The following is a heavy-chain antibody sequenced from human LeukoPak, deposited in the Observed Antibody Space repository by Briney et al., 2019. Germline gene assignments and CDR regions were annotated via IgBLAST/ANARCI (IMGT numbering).Heavy chain of an antibody. D-gene: IGHD3-10*01. CDR3: ARQTTIITMVRGKENWFDP. CDR2: IYYSGST. CDR1: GGSISSSSYY. Sequence: SETLSLTCTVSGGSISSSSYYWGWIRQPPGKGLEWIGSIYYSGSTYYNPSLKSRVTISVDTSKNQFSLKLSSVTAADTAVYYCARQTTIITMVRGKENWFDPWGQGTLVTVSS. J-gene: IGHJ5*02. V-gene: IGHV4-39*01.